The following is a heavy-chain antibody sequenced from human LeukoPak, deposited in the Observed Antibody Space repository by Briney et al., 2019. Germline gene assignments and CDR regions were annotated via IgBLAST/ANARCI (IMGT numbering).Heavy chain of an antibody. CDR2: IIPILGIA. V-gene: IGHV1-69*02. D-gene: IGHD1-1*01. Sequence: ASVKASCKASGGTFSSYTISWVRQAPGQGLEWMGRIIPILGIANYAQKFQGRVTITADKSTSTAYMELSSLRSEDTAVYYCASSTGAYYYYYGMDVWGQGTTVTVSS. CDR3: ASSTGAYYYYYGMDV. CDR1: GGTFSSYT. J-gene: IGHJ6*02.